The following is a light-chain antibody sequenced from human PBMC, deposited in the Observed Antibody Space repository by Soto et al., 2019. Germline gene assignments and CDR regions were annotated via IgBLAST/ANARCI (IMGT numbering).Light chain of an antibody. J-gene: IGKJ4*01. V-gene: IGKV3D-15*01. CDR1: QNVNIN. CDR2: GAS. CDR3: QQYKDWPPLT. Sequence: EIVMTQSPVTLSVSPGERVTLSCRASQNVNINLAWYQQRPGQAPRVLIYGASNRPSGIPDRFSGSGSGTDFTLTISSLEPDDFALYYCQQYKDWPPLTFGGGTRVEIK.